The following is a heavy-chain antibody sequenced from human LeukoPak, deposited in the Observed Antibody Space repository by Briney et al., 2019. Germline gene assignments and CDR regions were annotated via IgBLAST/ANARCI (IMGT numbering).Heavy chain of an antibody. Sequence: GASVKVSCKASGGTFSSYAISWVRQATGQGLEWMGWMNPNSGNTGYAQKFQGRVTMTRNTSISTAYMELSSLRSEDTAVYYCARAPGYSSGWKWSYWGQGTLVTVSS. V-gene: IGHV1-8*02. J-gene: IGHJ4*02. D-gene: IGHD6-19*01. CDR1: GGTFSSYA. CDR3: ARAPGYSSGWKWSY. CDR2: MNPNSGNT.